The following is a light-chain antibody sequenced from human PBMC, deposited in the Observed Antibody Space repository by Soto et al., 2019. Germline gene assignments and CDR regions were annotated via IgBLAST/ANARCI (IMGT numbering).Light chain of an antibody. V-gene: IGLV1-40*01. CDR3: QSYDSTLNARYV. CDR1: RSNIGANYD. Sequence: QSVLTQPPSVSGAPGQRVTISCTGSRSNIGANYDVHWYQQRPGAAPKLLIFGNNNRPSGVPDRFSGSRSGTSASLAITGLQAEDEGDYYCQSYDSTLNARYVFGTGTKVTVL. J-gene: IGLJ1*01. CDR2: GNN.